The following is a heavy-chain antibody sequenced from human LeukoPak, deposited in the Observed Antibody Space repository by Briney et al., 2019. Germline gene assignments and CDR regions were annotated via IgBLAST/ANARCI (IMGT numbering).Heavy chain of an antibody. Sequence: GGSLRLSCAASGFTFSSYWMSWVRQAPGKGLEWVANIKQDGSEKYYVESVKGRFTITKDNAKNSLYLQMNSLRAEDTAVYYCARAGRHCSSTSCYHGEGYYFDYWGQGTLVTVSS. V-gene: IGHV3-7*01. CDR2: IKQDGSEK. D-gene: IGHD2-2*01. CDR1: GFTFSSYW. J-gene: IGHJ4*02. CDR3: ARAGRHCSSTSCYHGEGYYFDY.